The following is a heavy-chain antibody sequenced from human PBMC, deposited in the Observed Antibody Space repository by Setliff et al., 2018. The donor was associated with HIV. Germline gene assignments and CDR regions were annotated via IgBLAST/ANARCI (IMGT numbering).Heavy chain of an antibody. J-gene: IGHJ4*02. CDR3: ATLKMATIYRDFDY. Sequence: PSETLSLTCAVYGGSFSGYYWSWIRQPPGKGLEWIGEINHRGSTNCNPSLKSRVSISVDTSKNQFSLKLSSVTAADTAVYYCATLKMATIYRDFDYWGQGTRVTVSS. D-gene: IGHD5-12*01. CDR2: INHRGST. V-gene: IGHV4-34*01. CDR1: GGSFSGYY.